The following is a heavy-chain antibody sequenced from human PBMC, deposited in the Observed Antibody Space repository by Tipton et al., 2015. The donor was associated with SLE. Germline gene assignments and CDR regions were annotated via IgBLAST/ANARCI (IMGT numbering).Heavy chain of an antibody. J-gene: IGHJ4*02. CDR3: ARDQPSEIISSGWYKDAFDI. D-gene: IGHD6-19*01. CDR1: GGSISSYY. V-gene: IGHV4-59*12. CDR2: IYYSGST. Sequence: TLSLTCTVSGGSISSYYWRWIRQPPGKGLEWIGYIYYSGSTNYNPSLKSRVTMSVDTSKNQFSLKLSSVTAADTAVYYCARDQPSEIISSGWYKDAFDIWGQGTLVTVSS.